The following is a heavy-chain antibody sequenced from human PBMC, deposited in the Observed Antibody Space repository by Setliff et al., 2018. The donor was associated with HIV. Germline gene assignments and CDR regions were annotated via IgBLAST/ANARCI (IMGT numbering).Heavy chain of an antibody. CDR1: GYSFTSYW. D-gene: IGHD6-13*01. V-gene: IGHV5-51*01. Sequence: PGESLKISCKGSGYSFTSYWIGWVRQVPGKGLEWMGIIYPGDSDTRYSPSFQGEVTISADKSISTAYLQWSSLRVSDTAMYYCVWRRGSSRGTFDIWGQGTMVTVSS. CDR2: IYPGDSDT. J-gene: IGHJ3*02. CDR3: VWRRGSSRGTFDI.